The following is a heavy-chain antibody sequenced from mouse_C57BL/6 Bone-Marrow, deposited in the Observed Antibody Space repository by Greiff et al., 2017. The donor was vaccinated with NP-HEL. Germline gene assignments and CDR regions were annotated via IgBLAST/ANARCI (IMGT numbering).Heavy chain of an antibody. CDR1: GFTFNTYA. CDR2: IRSKSSNYAT. D-gene: IGHD1-1*01. V-gene: IGHV10-3*01. Sequence: EVQLVESGGGLVQPKGSLKLSCAASGFTFNTYAMHWVRQAPGKGLEWVARIRSKSSNYATYYADSVKDRFTISRDDSQSMLYLQMNNLKTEDTAMYYCVRAEGYYGSSIYYAMDYWGQGTSVTVSS. CDR3: VRAEGYYGSSIYYAMDY. J-gene: IGHJ4*01.